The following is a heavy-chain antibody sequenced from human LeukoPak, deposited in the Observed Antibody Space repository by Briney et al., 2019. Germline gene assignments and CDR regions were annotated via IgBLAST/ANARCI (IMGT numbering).Heavy chain of an antibody. Sequence: KPSETLSLTCAVYGGSFSGYYWSWIRQPPGKGLEWIGEINHSGSTNYNPSLKSRVTISVDTSKNQFSLKLSSVTAADTAVYYCARPGSSSWYYFDYWGQGTLVTVSS. CDR3: ARPGSSSWYYFDY. CDR2: INHSGST. V-gene: IGHV4-34*01. CDR1: GGSFSGYY. D-gene: IGHD6-13*01. J-gene: IGHJ4*02.